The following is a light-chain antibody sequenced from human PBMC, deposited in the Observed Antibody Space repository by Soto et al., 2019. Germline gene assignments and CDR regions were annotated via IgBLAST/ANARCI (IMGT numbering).Light chain of an antibody. CDR1: QSLSNSE. CDR2: GAT. J-gene: IGKJ1*01. Sequence: EIVLTQSPGTLSLSPGERATLSCRASQSLSNSELAWYQQKPGQAPRLLIHGATTRATGIPARFSGSGSGTEFTLTISSLQSEDFAVYYCQQYGSSRWTFGQGTKVDNK. CDR3: QQYGSSRWT. V-gene: IGKV3-20*01.